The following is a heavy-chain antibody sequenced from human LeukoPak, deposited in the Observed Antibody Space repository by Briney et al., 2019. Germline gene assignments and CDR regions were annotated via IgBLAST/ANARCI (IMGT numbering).Heavy chain of an antibody. J-gene: IGHJ6*03. CDR1: GGTFNNYA. V-gene: IGHV1-69*05. D-gene: IGHD2/OR15-2a*01. CDR2: IIPILGTA. CDR3: ARVPPPSMRSYYMDV. Sequence: ASVKVSCKASGGTFNNYAITWVRQAPGQGLEWMGWIIPILGTANYTQKFQGRVTITTDESSSTAYMQLSSLRSEDTAVYYCARVPPPSMRSYYMDVWGKGTTVTVSS.